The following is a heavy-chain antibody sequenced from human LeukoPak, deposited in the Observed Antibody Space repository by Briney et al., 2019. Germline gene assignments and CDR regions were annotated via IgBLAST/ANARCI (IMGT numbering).Heavy chain of an antibody. CDR3: AKNGGDRSDWYLDS. CDR2: IASNGASTNYADT. V-gene: IGHV3-23*01. Sequence: GGSLRLSCAASGFSFSTHAMTWVRQAPGKGLEWVSIIASNGASTNYADTYYADSVKGRFIVSRDISKNILYLQLNSLRAGDTAVYYCAKNGGDRSDWYLDSWGQGTLVTVSS. CDR1: GFSFSTHA. D-gene: IGHD6-19*01. J-gene: IGHJ4*02.